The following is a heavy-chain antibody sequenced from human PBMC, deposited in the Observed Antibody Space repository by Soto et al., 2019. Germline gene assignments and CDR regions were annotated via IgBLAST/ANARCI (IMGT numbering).Heavy chain of an antibody. D-gene: IGHD4-17*01. CDR1: GYTFTSYG. J-gene: IGHJ6*02. CDR2: ISAYNGNT. Sequence: QVQLVQSGAEVKKPGASVKVSCKASGYTFTSYGISWVRQAPGQGLEWMGWISAYNGNTNYAQKLQGRVTMTTDTSTSTAYMELRSLRSDDTAVYYCARGRKTTVSPSYYHYYGMDVWGQGTTVTVSS. CDR3: ARGRKTTVSPSYYHYYGMDV. V-gene: IGHV1-18*01.